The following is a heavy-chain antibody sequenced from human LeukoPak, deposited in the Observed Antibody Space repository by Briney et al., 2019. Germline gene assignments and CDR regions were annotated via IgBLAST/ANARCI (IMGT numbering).Heavy chain of an antibody. V-gene: IGHV4-4*02. J-gene: IGHJ3*02. CDR3: ARVIRGALRAAAFDI. CDR2: IHHSGST. CDR1: ESIVSSNY. Sequence: PGGSLRLSCAASESIVSSNYMSWVRQPPGKGLEWIGEIHHSGSTNYNPSLKSRVTISVDKSKNQFSLKLSSVTAADTAVYYCARVIRGALRAAAFDIWGQGTMVTVSS. D-gene: IGHD3-10*01.